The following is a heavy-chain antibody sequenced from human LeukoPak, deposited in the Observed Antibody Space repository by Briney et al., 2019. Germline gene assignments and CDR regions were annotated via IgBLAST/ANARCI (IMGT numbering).Heavy chain of an antibody. CDR2: INSDESSK. V-gene: IGHV3-74*01. CDR3: ASLITVTTGYYYYYYYMDV. CDR1: GFTFGSHW. D-gene: IGHD4-17*01. Sequence: PGGPLRLSCAASGFTFGSHWMHWVRQAPGKGLVWVSRINSDESSKSYAGSVKGRFTISRDNAKNTLYLQMNSLRAEDTAVYYCASLITVTTGYYYYYYYMDVWGKGTTVTVSS. J-gene: IGHJ6*03.